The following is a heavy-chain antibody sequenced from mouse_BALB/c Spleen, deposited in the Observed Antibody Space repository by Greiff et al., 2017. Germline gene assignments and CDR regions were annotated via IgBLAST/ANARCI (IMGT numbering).Heavy chain of an antibody. CDR1: GFTFSSYG. J-gene: IGHJ2*01. CDR3: ARLYYDYYFDY. CDR2: ISSGGSYT. D-gene: IGHD2-4*01. V-gene: IGHV5-6*01. Sequence: EVQLVESGGDLVKPGGSLKLSCAASGFTFSSYGMSWVRQTPDKRLEWVATISSGGSYTYYPDSVKGRFTISRDNAKNTLYLQMSSLKSEDTAMYYCARLYYDYYFDYWGQGTTLTVSS.